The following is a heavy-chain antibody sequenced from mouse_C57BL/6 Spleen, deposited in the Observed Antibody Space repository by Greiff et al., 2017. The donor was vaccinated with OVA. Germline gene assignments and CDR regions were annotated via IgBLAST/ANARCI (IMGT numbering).Heavy chain of an antibody. D-gene: IGHD1-1*01. V-gene: IGHV5-17*01. CDR2: ISSGSSTI. Sequence: DVKLVESGGGLVKPGGSLKLSCAASGFTFSDYGMHWVRQAPEKGLEWVAYISSGSSTIYYADTVKGRFTISRDNAKNTLFLQMTSLRSEDTAMYYCATHGTLDYWGQGTTLTVSS. CDR1: GFTFSDYG. CDR3: ATHGTLDY. J-gene: IGHJ2*01.